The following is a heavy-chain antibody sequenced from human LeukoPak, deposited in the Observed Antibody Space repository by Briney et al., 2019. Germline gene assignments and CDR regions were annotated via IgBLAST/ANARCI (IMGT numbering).Heavy chain of an antibody. CDR2: INHSGST. V-gene: IGHV4-34*01. D-gene: IGHD3-10*01. J-gene: IGHJ4*02. Sequence: SETLSLTCAVYGGSFSGYYWSWIRQPPGKGLEWIGEINHSGSTNYNPSLKSRVTISVDASKNQFSLKLSSVTAADTAVYYCARGTMVRGVIIEDYWGQGTLVTVSS. CDR3: ARGTMVRGVIIEDY. CDR1: GGSFSGYY.